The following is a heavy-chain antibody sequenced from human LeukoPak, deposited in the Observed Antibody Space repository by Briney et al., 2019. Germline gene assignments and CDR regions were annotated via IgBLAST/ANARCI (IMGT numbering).Heavy chain of an antibody. CDR2: VYYSGDT. Sequence: SATLSLPCTVSGGSIIFYYWSWIREAPGKGLEWIGFVYYSGDTNYNPSLKSRVTISVDTSRNDFSLRLTSVTAADTAVYYCARAVDYGSLGPYWYFDLWGRGTLVTVSS. J-gene: IGHJ2*01. V-gene: IGHV4-59*01. CDR1: GGSIIFYY. CDR3: ARAVDYGSLGPYWYFDL. D-gene: IGHD4-17*01.